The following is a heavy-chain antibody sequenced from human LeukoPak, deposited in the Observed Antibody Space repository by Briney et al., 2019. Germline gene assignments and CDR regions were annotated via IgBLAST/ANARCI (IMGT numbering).Heavy chain of an antibody. Sequence: GGSLRLSCAASGFTFSSYEMNWVRRAPGKGRDWVSAISGDGDTTFYAVSVKGRFTISRDNSKNTVYLQMNSLRAEDTAVYYCANQSPGWGQGTLVTVSS. CDR3: ANQSPG. V-gene: IGHV3-23*01. J-gene: IGHJ4*02. CDR1: GFTFSSYE. CDR2: ISGDGDTT.